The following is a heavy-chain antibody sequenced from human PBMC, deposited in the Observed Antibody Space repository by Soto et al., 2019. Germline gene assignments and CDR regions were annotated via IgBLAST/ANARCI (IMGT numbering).Heavy chain of an antibody. CDR1: GGSISSGGYY. CDR2: IYYSGST. D-gene: IGHD3-10*01. Sequence: QVQLQESGPGLVKPSQTLSLTCTVSGGSISSGGYYWSWIRQHPGKGLEWIGYIYYSGSTYYNPSLNSRVTIPVNTSKNQFSLKLSSVTAADTAVYYCARGKTLLWFGESRYSYYGMDVWGQGTTVTVSS. V-gene: IGHV4-31*03. J-gene: IGHJ6*02. CDR3: ARGKTLLWFGESRYSYYGMDV.